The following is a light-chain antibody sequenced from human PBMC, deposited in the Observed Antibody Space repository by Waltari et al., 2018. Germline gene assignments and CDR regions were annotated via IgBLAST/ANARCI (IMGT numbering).Light chain of an antibody. V-gene: IGKV3-15*01. J-gene: IGKJ2*01. CDR2: GAS. Sequence: EIVMTQSPATLSVSPGERATLSCMASQSISSNLVWYQHKPGQAPRVLIYGASTRATGIPARFSGSGSGTEFTLTITSLQSEDFAVYYCLQYKNWPPLYTFGQGTKLEI. CDR1: QSISSN. CDR3: LQYKNWPPLYT.